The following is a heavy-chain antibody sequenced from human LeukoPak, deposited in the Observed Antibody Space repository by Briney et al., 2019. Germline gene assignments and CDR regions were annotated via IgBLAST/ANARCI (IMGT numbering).Heavy chain of an antibody. Sequence: GGSLRLSCAASGFTFSSYAMSWVRQAPGKGLEWVSAISGSGGSTYYADSVKGRFTISRDNPKNTLYLQMNSLRAEDTAVYYCAKDGTVGATTYYYYMDVWGKGTTVTVSS. J-gene: IGHJ6*03. D-gene: IGHD1-26*01. CDR2: ISGSGGST. V-gene: IGHV3-23*01. CDR1: GFTFSSYA. CDR3: AKDGTVGATTYYYYMDV.